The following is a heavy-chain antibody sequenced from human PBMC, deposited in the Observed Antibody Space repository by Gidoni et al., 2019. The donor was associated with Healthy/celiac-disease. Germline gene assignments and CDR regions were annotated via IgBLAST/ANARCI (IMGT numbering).Heavy chain of an antibody. J-gene: IGHJ6*02. CDR2: INHSGST. V-gene: IGHV4-34*01. Sequence: QVQLQQWGAGLLKPSETLSLTCAVYGGSFSGYYWIWIRQPPGKGLEWIGEINHSGSTNYNPSLKSRVTISVDTSKNQFSLKLSSVTAADTAVYYCATTVVSYYYYGMDVWGQGTTVTVSS. CDR3: ATTVVSYYYYGMDV. CDR1: GGSFSGYY. D-gene: IGHD2-15*01.